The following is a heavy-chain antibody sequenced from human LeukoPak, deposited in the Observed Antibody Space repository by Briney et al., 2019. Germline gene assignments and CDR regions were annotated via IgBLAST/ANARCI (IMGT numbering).Heavy chain of an antibody. CDR3: ARVFGYSGYEFDY. V-gene: IGHV4-39*07. CDR1: GGSISSSSYY. D-gene: IGHD5-12*01. CDR2: IYYSGST. Sequence: SETLSLTCTVSGGSISSSSYYWGWIRQPPGKGLEWIGSIYYSGSTYYNPSLKSRVTISVDTSKNRFSLKLSSVTAADTAVYYCARVFGYSGYEFDYWGQGTLVTVSS. J-gene: IGHJ4*02.